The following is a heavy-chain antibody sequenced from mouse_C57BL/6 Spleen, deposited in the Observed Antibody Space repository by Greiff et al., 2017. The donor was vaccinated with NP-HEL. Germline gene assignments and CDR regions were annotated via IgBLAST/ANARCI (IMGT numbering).Heavy chain of an antibody. CDR3: ALYYYGSSPAWFAY. J-gene: IGHJ3*01. CDR2: IDPANGNT. CDR1: GFNIKNTY. V-gene: IGHV14-3*01. Sequence: EVQGVESVAELVRPGASVKLSCTASGFNIKNTYMHWVKQRPEQGLEWIGRIDPANGNTKYAPKFQGKATITADTSSNTAYLQLSSLTSEDTAIYYCALYYYGSSPAWFAYWGQGTLVTVSA. D-gene: IGHD1-1*01.